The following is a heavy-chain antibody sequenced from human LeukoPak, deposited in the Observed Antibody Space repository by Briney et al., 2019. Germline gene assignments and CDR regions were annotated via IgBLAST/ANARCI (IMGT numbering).Heavy chain of an antibody. Sequence: GESLKISCKGSGYSFTGYWIGWVRQLPGKGLEGMGIIYPGDSDTRYSPSFQGQVTISADKSISTAYLQWSSLKASDTAMYYCARHLAGFTYSNRYGMDVWGQGTTVTVSS. V-gene: IGHV5-51*01. D-gene: IGHD6-13*01. J-gene: IGHJ6*02. CDR1: GYSFTGYW. CDR2: IYPGDSDT. CDR3: ARHLAGFTYSNRYGMDV.